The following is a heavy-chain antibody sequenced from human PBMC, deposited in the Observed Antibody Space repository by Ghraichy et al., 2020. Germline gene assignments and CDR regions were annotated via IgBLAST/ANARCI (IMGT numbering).Heavy chain of an antibody. CDR1: GFTFSSYA. V-gene: IGHV3-23*01. CDR3: ARGLEVVTAIPDYYYGMDV. D-gene: IGHD2-21*02. Sequence: GGSLRLSCAASGFTFSSYAMSWVRQAPGKGLEWVSAISGSGGSTYYADSVKGRFTISRDNSKNTLYLQMNSLRAEDTAVYYCARGLEVVTAIPDYYYGMDVWGQGTTVTVSS. CDR2: ISGSGGST. J-gene: IGHJ6*02.